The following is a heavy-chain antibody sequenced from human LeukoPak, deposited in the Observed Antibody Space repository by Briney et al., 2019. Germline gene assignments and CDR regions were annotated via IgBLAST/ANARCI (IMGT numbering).Heavy chain of an antibody. V-gene: IGHV3-20*04. CDR1: GFSFDDYG. Sequence: PGGSLRLSCAASGFSFDDYGMSWVRQAPGKGLEWVSGINWNGGSTGYADSVKGRFTISRDNAKNSLYLQMNSLRAEDTAVYYCARKKRITMVRGAPGYYYCMDVWGKGTTVTISS. CDR3: ARKKRITMVRGAPGYYYCMDV. D-gene: IGHD3-10*01. CDR2: INWNGGST. J-gene: IGHJ6*03.